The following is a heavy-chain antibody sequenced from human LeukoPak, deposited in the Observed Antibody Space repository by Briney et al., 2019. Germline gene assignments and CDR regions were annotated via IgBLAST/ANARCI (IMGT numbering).Heavy chain of an antibody. Sequence: PGRSLRLSCAASGFIFSSYWMSWVRQAPGKGLEWVANIKQDGSEKYYVDSVKGRFTISRDNAKNSLYLQMNSLRAEDTALYHCARTSYYGSGSYYMDVWGKGTTVTISS. V-gene: IGHV3-7*03. CDR1: GFIFSSYW. CDR2: IKQDGSEK. D-gene: IGHD3-10*01. CDR3: ARTSYYGSGSYYMDV. J-gene: IGHJ6*03.